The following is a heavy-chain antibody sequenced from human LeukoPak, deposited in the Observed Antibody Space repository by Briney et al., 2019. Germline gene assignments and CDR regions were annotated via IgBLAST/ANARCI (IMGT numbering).Heavy chain of an antibody. Sequence: SETLSLTCAVYGGSFSGYYWSWIRQPPGKGLEWIGEINHSGSTNYNPSLKSRVTISVDTSKNQFSLKLSSVTAADTAVYYCARTIWFGSYYYFDYWGQGTLVTVSS. CDR3: ARTIWFGSYYYFDY. CDR2: INHSGST. D-gene: IGHD3-10*01. CDR1: GGSFSGYY. V-gene: IGHV4-34*01. J-gene: IGHJ4*02.